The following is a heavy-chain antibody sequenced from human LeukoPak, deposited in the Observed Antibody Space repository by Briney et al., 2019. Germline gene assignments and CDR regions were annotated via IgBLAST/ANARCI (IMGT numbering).Heavy chain of an antibody. CDR1: GGSISSFY. CDR2: IYYSGST. D-gene: IGHD6-19*01. J-gene: IGHJ4*02. V-gene: IGHV4-59*01. CDR3: ARELPSSGWSTYYFDY. Sequence: SETLSLTCTVSGGSISSFYWSWIRQPPGKGLEWIGYIYYSGSTNYNPSLKSRVTIPVDTSKNQFSLKLSSVTAADTAVYYCARELPSSGWSTYYFDYWGQGTLVTVSS.